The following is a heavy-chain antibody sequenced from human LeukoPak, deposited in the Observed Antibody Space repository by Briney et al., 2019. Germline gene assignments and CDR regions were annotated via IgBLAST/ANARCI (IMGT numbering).Heavy chain of an antibody. V-gene: IGHV6-1*01. Sequence: SRTLSLTCAISGDSVSSNSVTWNWIRQSPSRGLEWLGRTYYRSKWSSGYAESVKSRITINPDTSKNQFSLQLKSVTPEDTAVYYCARGDWVLRYFDWLRLAYAFDIWGQGTMVTVSS. D-gene: IGHD3-9*01. J-gene: IGHJ3*02. CDR3: ARGDWVLRYFDWLRLAYAFDI. CDR2: TYYRSKWSS. CDR1: GDSVSSNSVT.